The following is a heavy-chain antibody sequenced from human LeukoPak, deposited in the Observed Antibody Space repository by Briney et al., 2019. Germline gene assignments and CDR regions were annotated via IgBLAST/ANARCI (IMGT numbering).Heavy chain of an antibody. J-gene: IGHJ4*02. D-gene: IGHD3-10*01. Sequence: PGGSLRLSCAASGFTVSSNYMSWVRQAPGKGLEWVSVIYSGGSTYYADSVKGRFTISRDNSKNTLYLQMNSLRAEDTAVYYCARVSPGSGSYYAPYFDYWGQGTLVTVSS. CDR2: IYSGGST. V-gene: IGHV3-66*01. CDR3: ARVSPGSGSYYAPYFDY. CDR1: GFTVSSNY.